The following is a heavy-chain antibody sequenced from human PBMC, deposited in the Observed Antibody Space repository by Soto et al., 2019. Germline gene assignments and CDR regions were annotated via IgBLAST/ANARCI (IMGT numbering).Heavy chain of an antibody. V-gene: IGHV1-2*04. CDR2: INPNSGGT. Sequence: ASVKVSCKASGYTFTGYYMHWVRQAPGQGLEWMGWINPNSGGTNYAQKFQGWVTMTRDTSISTAYMELSRLRSDDTAVYYCARDLGIAAAGTPPYYYSGMDVWGQGTTVTVSS. CDR1: GYTFTGYY. J-gene: IGHJ6*02. D-gene: IGHD6-13*01. CDR3: ARDLGIAAAGTPPYYYSGMDV.